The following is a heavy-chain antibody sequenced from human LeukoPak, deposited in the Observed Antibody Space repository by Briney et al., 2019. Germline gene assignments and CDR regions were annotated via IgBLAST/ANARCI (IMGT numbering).Heavy chain of an antibody. V-gene: IGHV3-23*01. CDR3: ASQYTSGWYVAFEY. CDR1: GITFSSFA. Sequence: PGGSLRLSCAASGITFSSFAIRWVRRAPGRGLKWVSGIGGNGDNTSYADAVTGRFTISRDNSKNTLYLQMKSLSAEDTAVYYCASQYTSGWYVAFEYWGQGALVTVSS. CDR2: IGGNGDNT. D-gene: IGHD6-19*01. J-gene: IGHJ4*02.